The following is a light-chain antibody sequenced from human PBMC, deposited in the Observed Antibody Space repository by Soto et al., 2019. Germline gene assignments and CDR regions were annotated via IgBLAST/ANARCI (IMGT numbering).Light chain of an antibody. CDR2: DAS. V-gene: IGKV1-5*01. Sequence: DIQMTQSPSTLSASVGDRVTITCRARQSISTWLVWYHQKPGKAPKVLIYDASSLQSGVPSRFSGHGSGTDFNLTIRSLHPDDSAIYYCQQYKTYTTFGQGTKLEIK. J-gene: IGKJ2*01. CDR3: QQYKTYTT. CDR1: QSISTW.